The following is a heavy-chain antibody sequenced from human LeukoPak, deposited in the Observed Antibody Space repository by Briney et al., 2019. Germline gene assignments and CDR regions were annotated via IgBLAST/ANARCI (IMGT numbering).Heavy chain of an antibody. CDR2: ISSSSSTI. J-gene: IGHJ4*02. V-gene: IGHV3-48*02. Sequence: GGSLRLSCAASGFTFSRFNMNWVRQAPGKGLEWASYISSSSSTIYYADSVKGRFTISRDNAKSSLYLQMNSLGDEDTALYYCARDLRGDYWGQGTPVTVSS. CDR3: ARDLRGDY. CDR1: GFTFSRFN.